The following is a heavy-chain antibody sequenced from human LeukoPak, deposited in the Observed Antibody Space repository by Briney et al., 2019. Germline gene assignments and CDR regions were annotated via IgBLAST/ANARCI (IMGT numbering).Heavy chain of an antibody. V-gene: IGHV4-39*01. Sequence: SETLSLTCTVSGGSVSSSSYYWGWVRQPPGKGPEWIGSIYHSGNTYYNASLKSRVTISVDTSKNQFSLKLSSVTAADTAVYFCARRHTTEVYFDYWGQGTLVTVSS. J-gene: IGHJ4*02. D-gene: IGHD1-1*01. CDR2: IYHSGNT. CDR3: ARRHTTEVYFDY. CDR1: GGSVSSSSYY.